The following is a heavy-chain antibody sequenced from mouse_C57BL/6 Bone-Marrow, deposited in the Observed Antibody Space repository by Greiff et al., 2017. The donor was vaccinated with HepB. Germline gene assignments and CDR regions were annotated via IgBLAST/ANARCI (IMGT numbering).Heavy chain of an antibody. J-gene: IGHJ4*01. CDR2: SRNKANDYTT. V-gene: IGHV7-1*01. CDR3: ARDAGRNAMDY. CDR1: GFTFSDFY. Sequence: EVKLVESGGGLVQSGRSLRLSCATSGFTFSDFYMEWVRQAPGKGLEWIAASRNKANDYTTEYSASVKGRFIVSRDNSQSILYLQMNALRAEDTAIYYCARDAGRNAMDYWGQGTSVTVSS.